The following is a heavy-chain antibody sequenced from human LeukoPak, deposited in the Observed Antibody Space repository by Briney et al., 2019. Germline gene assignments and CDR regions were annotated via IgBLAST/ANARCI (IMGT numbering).Heavy chain of an antibody. D-gene: IGHD3-3*01. J-gene: IGHJ6*02. CDR3: ARGPPYYDFWSGYYYYGMDV. V-gene: IGHV1-46*01. CDR1: GYTFTSYY. CDR2: INPSGGST. Sequence: ASVKVSCKASGYTFTSYYMHWVRQAPGQGLEWMGIINPSGGSTSYAQKFQGRVTMTRDTSTSTVYMELSSLRSEDTAVYYCARGPPYYDFWSGYYYYGMDVWGQGTTVTVSS.